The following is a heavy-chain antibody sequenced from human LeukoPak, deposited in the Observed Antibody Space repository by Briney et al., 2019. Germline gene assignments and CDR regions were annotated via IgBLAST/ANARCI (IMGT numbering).Heavy chain of an antibody. Sequence: GGSLRLSCAASGFTFSSYAMSWVRQAPGKGLERVSAISGSGGSTYYADSVKGRFTISRDSSKNTLYLQMSSLRAEDTAVYYWGKEGRKVRAEFDYWGQGTLVTVSS. V-gene: IGHV3-23*01. J-gene: IGHJ4*02. CDR2: ISGSGGST. CDR1: GFTFSSYA. CDR3: GKEGRKVRAEFDY.